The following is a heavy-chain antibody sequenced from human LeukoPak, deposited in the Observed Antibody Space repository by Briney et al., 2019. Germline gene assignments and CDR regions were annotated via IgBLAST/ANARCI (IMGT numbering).Heavy chain of an antibody. CDR2: ISPNSGGT. V-gene: IGHV1-2*02. CDR3: ARPTATLALDWFDP. D-gene: IGHD1-1*01. J-gene: IGHJ5*02. Sequence: GASVKVSCKTSGYTFTDYYMHWVRQAPGQGLEWMGCISPNSGGTNYAQKFQGRVTMTRDTSISTAYMELSSLRSDDTAVYYCARPTATLALDWFDPWGQGTLVTVSS. CDR1: GYTFTDYY.